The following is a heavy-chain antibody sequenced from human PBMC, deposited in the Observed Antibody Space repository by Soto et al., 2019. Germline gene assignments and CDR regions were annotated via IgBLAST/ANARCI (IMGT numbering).Heavy chain of an antibody. V-gene: IGHV3-33*01. CDR1: GFTFSSYG. CDR2: IWYDGSNK. J-gene: IGHJ4*02. Sequence: QPVGSLRLSCAASGFTFSSYGMHWVRQAPGKGLEWVAVIWYDGSNKYYADSVKGRFTISRDNSKNTLYLQMNSLRAEDTAVYYCARDPGYYDVWSGYYNHYYFQDCGQG. D-gene: IGHD3-3*01. CDR3: ARDPGYYDVWSGYYNHYYFQD.